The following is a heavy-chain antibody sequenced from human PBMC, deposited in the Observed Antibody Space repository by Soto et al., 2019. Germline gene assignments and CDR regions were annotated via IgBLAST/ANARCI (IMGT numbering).Heavy chain of an antibody. D-gene: IGHD6-13*01. J-gene: IGHJ4*02. CDR3: ARNLYSTSWTLFDY. Sequence: SQPLSLTCAISGDSVSSDSAAWIWIRQSPSRGLEWLGRTYYRSKWYNDYALSVKSRITINADTSKNHFSLQLSSVAPEDTAVYYCARNLYSTSWTLFDYWGPGTLVTVS. V-gene: IGHV6-1*01. CDR2: TYYRSKWYN. CDR1: GDSVSSDSAA.